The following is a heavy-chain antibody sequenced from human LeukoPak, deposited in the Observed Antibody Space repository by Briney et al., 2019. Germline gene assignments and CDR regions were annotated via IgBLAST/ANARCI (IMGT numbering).Heavy chain of an antibody. J-gene: IGHJ4*02. V-gene: IGHV1-2*02. CDR1: GYTFTGYY. CDR3: ARDHCSGGSCYWLDY. CDR2: INPNSGGT. Sequence: ASVKVSCKASGYTFTGYYMHWVRQAPGQGLEWMGWINPNSGGTNYAQKFQGRVTMTRDTSISTAYMELSSLRSEDTAVYYCARDHCSGGSCYWLDYWGQGTLVTVSS. D-gene: IGHD2-15*01.